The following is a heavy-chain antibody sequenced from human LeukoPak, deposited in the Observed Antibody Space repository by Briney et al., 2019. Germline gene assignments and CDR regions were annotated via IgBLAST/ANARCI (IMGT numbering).Heavy chain of an antibody. V-gene: IGHV3-11*01. D-gene: IGHD6-13*01. CDR2: ISSSGSTI. CDR3: ARDTPGYSSSWYYYGMDV. CDR1: GFTFSDYY. J-gene: IGHJ6*02. Sequence: PGGSLRLSCAASGFTFSDYYMSWIRQAPGKGLEWVSYISSSGSTIYYTDSVKGRFTISRDNAKNSLYLQMNSLRAEDTAVYYCARDTPGYSSSWYYYGMDVWGQGTTVTVSS.